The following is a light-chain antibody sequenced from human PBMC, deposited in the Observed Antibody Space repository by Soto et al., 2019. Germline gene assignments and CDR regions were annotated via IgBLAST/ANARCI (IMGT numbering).Light chain of an antibody. Sequence: SYELTQPLSVSVALGQTARITCGGNNIGSKNVHWYQQKPGQAPVLVIYMDINRPSGIPERFSGSNSGNTATLTISRAQAGDEADYYCQVWDSSTVVFGGGTKLTVL. CDR3: QVWDSSTVV. CDR2: MDI. V-gene: IGLV3-9*01. CDR1: NIGSKN. J-gene: IGLJ2*01.